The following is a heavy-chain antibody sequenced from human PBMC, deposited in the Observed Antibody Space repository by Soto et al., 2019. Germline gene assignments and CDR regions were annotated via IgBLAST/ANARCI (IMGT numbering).Heavy chain of an antibody. V-gene: IGHV3-33*01. Sequence: GGSLRLSCAASGFTFSSYGMHWVRQAPGKGLEWVAVIWYDGSNKYYADSVKGRFTISRDNSKNTLYLQMNSLRAEDTAVYYCARDQRWELDGYFDYWGQGTLVTVSS. CDR2: IWYDGSNK. J-gene: IGHJ4*02. CDR3: ARDQRWELDGYFDY. D-gene: IGHD1-26*01. CDR1: GFTFSSYG.